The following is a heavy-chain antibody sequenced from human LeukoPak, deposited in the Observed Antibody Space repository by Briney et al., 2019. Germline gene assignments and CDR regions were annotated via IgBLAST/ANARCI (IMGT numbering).Heavy chain of an antibody. V-gene: IGHV5-51*01. J-gene: IGHJ3*02. CDR3: ARFYGAARPAAFDI. D-gene: IGHD4-17*01. CDR1: GYSFTSYW. CDR2: TYPGDSDT. Sequence: GESLQISCKGSGYSFTSYWIGWVRQLPGKGLEWMGITYPGDSDTRYSPSFQGQVTISADKSISTAYLQWSSLKASDTAMYYCARFYGAARPAAFDIWGQGTMVTVSS.